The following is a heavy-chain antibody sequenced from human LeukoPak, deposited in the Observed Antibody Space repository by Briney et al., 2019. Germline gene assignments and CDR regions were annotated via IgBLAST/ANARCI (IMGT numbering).Heavy chain of an antibody. D-gene: IGHD6-13*01. J-gene: IGHJ4*02. V-gene: IGHV3-23*01. CDR2: FGRSGSDT. Sequence: PGGSLRLSCAASGFTFNSYEMIWVRQAPGKGPEWVSTFGRSGSDTYYSDSVKGRFTIFRDNSKNTLYLQMNSLRDEDTAVYYCAKGSLGSWYYFDYWGQGTLVTVSS. CDR3: AKGSLGSWYYFDY. CDR1: GFTFNSYE.